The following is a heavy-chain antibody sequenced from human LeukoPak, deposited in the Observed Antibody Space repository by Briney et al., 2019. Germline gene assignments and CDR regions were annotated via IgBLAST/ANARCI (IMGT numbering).Heavy chain of an antibody. CDR2: IYTSGST. Sequence: SETLSLTCTISGGSISSYSWTWIRQPAGKALEWIGRIYTSGSTTYNPSLKSRVTMSLDTSKNHFPLKLSSVTAADTAVYYCARGSSYGWFDPWGQGTLVTVSS. V-gene: IGHV4-4*07. CDR3: ARGSSYGWFDP. D-gene: IGHD6-6*01. CDR1: GGSISSYS. J-gene: IGHJ5*02.